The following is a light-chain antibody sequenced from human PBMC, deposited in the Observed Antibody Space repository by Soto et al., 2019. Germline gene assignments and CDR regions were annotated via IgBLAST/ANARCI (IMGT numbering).Light chain of an antibody. V-gene: IGLV2-14*01. Sequence: QSVLTQPASGSGAPGQWSTISCTGTSSDVGGYNYVSWYQQHPGKAPKLMIYDVSNRPSGVSNRFSGSKSGNTASLTISGLQAEDEADYYCSSYTSSSSFVFGTGTKVTVL. CDR3: SSYTSSSSFV. J-gene: IGLJ1*01. CDR2: DVS. CDR1: SSDVGGYNY.